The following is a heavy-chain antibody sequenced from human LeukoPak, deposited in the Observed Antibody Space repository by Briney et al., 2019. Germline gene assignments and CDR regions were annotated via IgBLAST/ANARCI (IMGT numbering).Heavy chain of an antibody. V-gene: IGHV5-51*01. CDR1: GYRFTSYW. D-gene: IGHD2-2*01. Sequence: GESLKISCKGSGYRFTSYWIGWVRQMPGKGLEWMGIIYPGDSDTRYSPSFQGQVTISADKSISTAYLQWSSLKASDTAMYYCARQSGFCTSTSCLGSFDYWGQGTLVTVSS. J-gene: IGHJ4*02. CDR3: ARQSGFCTSTSCLGSFDY. CDR2: IYPGDSDT.